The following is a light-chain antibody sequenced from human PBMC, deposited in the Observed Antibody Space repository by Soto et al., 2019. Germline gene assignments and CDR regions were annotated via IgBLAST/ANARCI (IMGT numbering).Light chain of an antibody. Sequence: EIVMTPSPATLSVSPVGRATLSCRASQSISDTLAWYQQKPGQAPRLLIHGASTRAPGFPARFSGSGSGTEFTLTISSLQPDDFATYYCQQYNSYSWTFGQGTKVDIK. CDR3: QQYNSYSWT. V-gene: IGKV3-15*01. J-gene: IGKJ1*01. CDR2: GAS. CDR1: QSISDT.